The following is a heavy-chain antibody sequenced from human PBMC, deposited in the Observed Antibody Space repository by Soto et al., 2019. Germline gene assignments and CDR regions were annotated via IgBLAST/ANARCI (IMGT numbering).Heavy chain of an antibody. J-gene: IGHJ4*02. CDR2: VYSSGTT. CDR3: ARDIGSYAYGEGY. CDR1: GASINSYW. Sequence: SETLSLTCIVSGASINSYWWSWIRQPAGKGLEWIGRVYSSGTTDYNPSLNSRATMSVETSKDQFSLKLSSVTAADTAVYYCARDIGSYAYGEGYWGQGIQVTVSS. D-gene: IGHD3-10*01. V-gene: IGHV4-4*07.